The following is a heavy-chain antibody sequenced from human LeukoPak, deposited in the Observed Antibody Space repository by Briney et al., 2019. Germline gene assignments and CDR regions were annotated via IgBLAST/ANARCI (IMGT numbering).Heavy chain of an antibody. CDR3: ARVPGPGYMDV. J-gene: IGHJ6*03. D-gene: IGHD3-10*01. CDR2: IYHSVST. V-gene: IGHV4-4*02. Sequence: SETLSLTCAVSGGSISSSNWWSWVRQPPGEGLEWIGEIYHSVSTNYNPSLKSRVTISVDKSKNQFSLKLSSVTAADTAVYYCARVPGPGYMDVWGKGTTVTVSS. CDR1: GGSISSSNW.